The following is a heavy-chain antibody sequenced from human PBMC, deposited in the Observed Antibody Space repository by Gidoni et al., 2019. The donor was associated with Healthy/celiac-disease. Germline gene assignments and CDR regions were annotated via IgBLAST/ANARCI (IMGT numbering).Heavy chain of an antibody. J-gene: IGHJ4*02. Sequence: QVQLVESGGGVVQPGRCLSLSCAASEFTFSSYGMHWYRQAPGKGLEWVAVIWYDGSNKYYADSVKGRFTISRDNSKNTLYLQMNSLRAEDTAVYYCARAWEIVVVPAAIGYWGQGTLVTVSS. D-gene: IGHD2-2*02. V-gene: IGHV3-33*01. CDR3: ARAWEIVVVPAAIGY. CDR1: EFTFSSYG. CDR2: IWYDGSNK.